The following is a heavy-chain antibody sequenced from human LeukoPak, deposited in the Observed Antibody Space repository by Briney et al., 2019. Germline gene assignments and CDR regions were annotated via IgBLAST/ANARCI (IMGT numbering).Heavy chain of an antibody. J-gene: IGHJ3*01. Sequence: PGGSLRLSCAASGFTVSYNYMSWVRQAPGKGLEWVSTIFSGGNTYYADSVKGRFTISRDSFKNTLYVQMNSLRAEDTAVYYCATTTRGGAFDVWGQGTMVTVSS. V-gene: IGHV3-66*01. CDR3: ATTTRGGAFDV. D-gene: IGHD4-17*01. CDR1: GFTVSYNY. CDR2: IFSGGNT.